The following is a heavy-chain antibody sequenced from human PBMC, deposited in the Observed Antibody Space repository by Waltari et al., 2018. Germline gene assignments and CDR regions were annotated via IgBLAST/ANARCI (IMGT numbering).Heavy chain of an antibody. CDR2: INPSGGT. CDR3: TRITSNTWHD. J-gene: IGHJ4*02. Sequence: QVQLQQWGAGLLKPSETLSLTCPFHGEPFSDHYYTLVRQPPGKGLEWIGQINPSGGTDYNPSLKSRATMSADTSKRQLTLNLKSVTAADTAVYYCTRITSNTWHDWGQGTRVTVSS. D-gene: IGHD3-10*01. V-gene: IGHV4-34*01. CDR1: GEPFSDHY.